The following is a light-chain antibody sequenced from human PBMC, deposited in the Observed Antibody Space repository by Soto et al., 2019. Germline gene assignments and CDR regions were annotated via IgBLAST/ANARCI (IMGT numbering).Light chain of an antibody. V-gene: IGKV3-11*01. CDR1: QSVSGY. Sequence: EIVLTQSPGTLSLSPGERATLSCRASQSVSGYLAWYQQKPGQAPRLLIYDASTRATGISARFSGSGSGTDFPLTISSLEPEDFAVYYCQQRSNWPVTFGQGTRVELK. J-gene: IGKJ1*01. CDR3: QQRSNWPVT. CDR2: DAS.